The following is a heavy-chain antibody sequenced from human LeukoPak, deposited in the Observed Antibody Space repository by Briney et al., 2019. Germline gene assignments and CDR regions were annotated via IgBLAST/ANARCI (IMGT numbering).Heavy chain of an antibody. Sequence: PSQTLSLTCTVSGGSISSGGYYWSWIRQPPGKGLEWIGYIYHSGSTYYNPSLKSRVTISVDRSKNQFSLKLSSVTAADTAVYYCARFGDYYDSSGYHYYYYGMDAWGQGTTVTVSS. CDR1: GGSISSGGYY. CDR2: IYHSGST. J-gene: IGHJ6*02. CDR3: ARFGDYYDSSGYHYYYYGMDA. V-gene: IGHV4-30-2*01. D-gene: IGHD3-22*01.